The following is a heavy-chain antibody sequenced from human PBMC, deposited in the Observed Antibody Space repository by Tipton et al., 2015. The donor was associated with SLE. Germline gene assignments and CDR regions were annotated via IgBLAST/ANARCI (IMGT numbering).Heavy chain of an antibody. CDR3: ARRTYYDSAPDVFDI. Sequence: QLVQSGAEVKKSGESLKISCKGSGYSFTNYWIGWVRQMPGKGLEWMGIIYPGDSDTRYSPSFQGQVTISADKSISTAYLQWSSLKASDTAMYYCARRTYYDSAPDVFDIWGQGTMVTVSS. CDR1: GYSFTNYW. D-gene: IGHD3-22*01. V-gene: IGHV5-51*03. CDR2: IYPGDSDT. J-gene: IGHJ3*02.